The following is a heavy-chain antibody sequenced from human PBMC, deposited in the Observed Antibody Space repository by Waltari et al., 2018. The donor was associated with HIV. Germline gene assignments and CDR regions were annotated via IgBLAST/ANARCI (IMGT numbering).Heavy chain of an antibody. V-gene: IGHV1-2*02. CDR1: EYNFRDYY. CDR2: INPNNGGT. D-gene: IGHD6-19*01. Sequence: QGPLVQSAADVSKPGASLQVSCTPSEYNFRDYYKHWVRQAPEQGLQWMDWINPNNGGTNSARKFNDRLNMTIDTSVTTAYLDLGRLTSDATAVYYCARGESGNKWLSPYNWFDPWGQGTLVTVSS. J-gene: IGHJ5*02. CDR3: ARGESGNKWLSPYNWFDP.